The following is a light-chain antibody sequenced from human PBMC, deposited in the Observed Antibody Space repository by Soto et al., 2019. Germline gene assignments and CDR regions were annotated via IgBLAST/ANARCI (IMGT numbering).Light chain of an antibody. Sequence: QSALTQPASVSGSPGQSITISCTGTSSDVGGYNYVSWYQQHPGKAPKLMIYDVSYRPSGVSNRFSGSKSGNTASLTISGLQAEDEADYYCRSYTSSSTEAFGGGTQLTVL. J-gene: IGLJ2*01. CDR2: DVS. CDR1: SSDVGGYNY. CDR3: RSYTSSSTEA. V-gene: IGLV2-14*01.